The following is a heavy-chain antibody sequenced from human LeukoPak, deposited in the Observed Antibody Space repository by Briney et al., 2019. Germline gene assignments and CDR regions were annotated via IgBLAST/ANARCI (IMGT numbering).Heavy chain of an antibody. CDR1: GFTFSRYA. D-gene: IGHD3-10*01. V-gene: IGHV3-23*01. Sequence: GGSLRLSCAASGFTFSRYAMSWVRQAPGKGLEWVSAVSGSGGSTYYADSVKGLFTISRDNSTNTLYLQMNSLRAEDTAVYYCAKRMIRGVNHDAFDLWGQGTMVTVSS. CDR3: AKRMIRGVNHDAFDL. CDR2: VSGSGGST. J-gene: IGHJ3*01.